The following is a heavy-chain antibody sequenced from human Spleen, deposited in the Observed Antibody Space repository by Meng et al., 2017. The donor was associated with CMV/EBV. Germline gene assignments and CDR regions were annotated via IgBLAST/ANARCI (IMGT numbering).Heavy chain of an antibody. CDR2: ITPAFETA. J-gene: IGHJ4*02. D-gene: IGHD3-16*02. V-gene: IGHV1-69*05. CDR1: TFSSSS. Sequence: TFSSSSLMWVRQAPGQGLEWMGGITPAFETADYAQKFRDRVTITRDDSATTAYMEMSSLGSEDTAVYFCARGPRTTVGGVIIWPLEDWGQGTLVTVSS. CDR3: ARGPRTTVGGVIIWPLED.